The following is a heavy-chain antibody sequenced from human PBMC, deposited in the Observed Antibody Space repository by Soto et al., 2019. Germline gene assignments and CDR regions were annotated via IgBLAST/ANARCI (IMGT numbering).Heavy chain of an antibody. D-gene: IGHD7-27*01. V-gene: IGHV1-69*12. CDR2: IVPGSGAP. Sequence: QVQLVQSGAEVKQPGSSVKVSCKASGGTFNNYAFSWVRQAPGQGLEWVGGIVPGSGAPNYAQKFKGRVTFIEDESTGPAYRELSRLRLEDTAVYYCVRAALGKGWFDPWGQGSLVTVSS. J-gene: IGHJ5*02. CDR3: VRAALGKGWFDP. CDR1: GGTFNNYA.